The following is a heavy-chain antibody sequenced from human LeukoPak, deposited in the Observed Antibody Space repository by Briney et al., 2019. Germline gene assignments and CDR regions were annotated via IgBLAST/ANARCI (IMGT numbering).Heavy chain of an antibody. CDR1: GFTFSDYY. CDR3: ARDSLQSTN. Sequence: GGSLSLSCAASGFTFSDYYMSWIRQAPGKGREWVSYISSSGRSIDYADSVKGRFTISRDNAKNSLYLQMNSLRAEDTAVYYCARDSLQSTNWGQGTLVTVSS. CDR2: ISSSGRSI. J-gene: IGHJ4*02. V-gene: IGHV3-11*04. D-gene: IGHD4-11*01.